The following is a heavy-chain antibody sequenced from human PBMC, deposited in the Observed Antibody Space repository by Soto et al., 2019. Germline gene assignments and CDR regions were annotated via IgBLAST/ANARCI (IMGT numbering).Heavy chain of an antibody. CDR3: ARAHYYGSGSYYKYWFDP. J-gene: IGHJ5*02. D-gene: IGHD3-10*01. Sequence: PSETLSLTCTVSGGSISSYYWSWIRQPPGKGLEWIGYIYYSGSTNYNPSLKSRVTISVDTSKNQFSLKLSSVTAADTAVYYCARAHYYGSGSYYKYWFDPWGQGTLVTVSS. CDR1: GGSISSYY. CDR2: IYYSGST. V-gene: IGHV4-59*08.